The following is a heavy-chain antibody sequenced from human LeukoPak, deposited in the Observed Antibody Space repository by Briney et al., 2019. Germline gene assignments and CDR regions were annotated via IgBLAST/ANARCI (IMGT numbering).Heavy chain of an antibody. CDR1: GFTFSSYG. Sequence: GGSLRLSCAASGFTFSSYGMHWVRQAPGKGLEWVAVISYDGSNKYYADSVKGRFTISRDNSKNTLYLQMNSLRAEDTAVYYCAKALYSGSYFCAFDIWGQGTMVTVSP. CDR3: AKALYSGSYFCAFDI. CDR2: ISYDGSNK. V-gene: IGHV3-30*18. J-gene: IGHJ3*02. D-gene: IGHD1-26*01.